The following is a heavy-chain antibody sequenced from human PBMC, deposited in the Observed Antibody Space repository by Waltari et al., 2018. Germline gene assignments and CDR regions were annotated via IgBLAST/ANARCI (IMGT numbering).Heavy chain of an antibody. Sequence: EVQLIESGGDLVQPGGSLTLPCVVSRFTFNTFWMNWVRKAAGKGRVWVSRINNEGTYTTYADSVKGRFTISRDNAKNTLYLQMNSLRVEDTAVYYCGGGGLDGAAYWGQGTLVNVSS. J-gene: IGHJ4*02. D-gene: IGHD3-16*01. CDR3: GGGGLDGAAY. CDR1: RFTFNTFW. CDR2: INNEGTYT. V-gene: IGHV3-74*01.